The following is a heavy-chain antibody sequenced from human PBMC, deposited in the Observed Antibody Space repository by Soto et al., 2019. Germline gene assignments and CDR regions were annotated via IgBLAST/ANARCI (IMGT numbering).Heavy chain of an antibody. CDR1: GLTFSSYA. J-gene: IGHJ4*02. CDR3: AKDQYLMTAMVLNDY. CDR2: ISGSGGST. Sequence: GGSLRLSCAASGLTFSSYAMSWVRQAPGKGLEWVSAISGSGGSTYYADSVKGRFTISRDNSKNTLYLQMNSLRAEDTAVYYCAKDQYLMTAMVLNDYWGQGTLVTVSS. D-gene: IGHD5-18*01. V-gene: IGHV3-23*01.